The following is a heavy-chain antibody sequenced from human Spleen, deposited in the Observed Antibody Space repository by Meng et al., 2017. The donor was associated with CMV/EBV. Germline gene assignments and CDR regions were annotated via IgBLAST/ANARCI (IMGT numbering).Heavy chain of an antibody. CDR3: ARGYGGSFDS. J-gene: IGHJ4*02. CDR2: MNPNSGNT. Sequence: KVACKASGYTFTSFDINWVRQATGQGLEWMGWMNPNSGNTGYAQKFQGRVTMTRNTSITTAYMELSSLRSEDTAIYYCARGYGGSFDSWGQGTLVTVSS. D-gene: IGHD5-12*01. V-gene: IGHV1-8*01. CDR1: GYTFTSFD.